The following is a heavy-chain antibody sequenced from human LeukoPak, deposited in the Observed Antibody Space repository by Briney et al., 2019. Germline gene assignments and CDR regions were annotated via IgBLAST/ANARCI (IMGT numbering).Heavy chain of an antibody. CDR3: DRSLLRGGSGSNGFDP. CDR2: IYYSGST. J-gene: IGHJ5*02. D-gene: IGHD3-10*01. Sequence: SQTLSLTCSVSIRSIRLGDFYWSWIRQPPGKGLEWIGHIYYSGSTNHNPSLKSRVTISVDTSKNQFSLKLSSVTATDADASVYDRSLLRGGSGSNGFDPWGQGTLVTVSS. CDR1: IRSIRLGDFY. V-gene: IGHV4-30-4*01.